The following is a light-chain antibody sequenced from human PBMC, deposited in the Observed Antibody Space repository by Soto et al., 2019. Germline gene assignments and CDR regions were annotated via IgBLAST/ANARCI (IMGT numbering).Light chain of an antibody. J-gene: IGKJ3*01. Sequence: EIVLTQSPGTLSLSPGDRATLSCRASQTMRSSHLAWYQQRPGLAPRLLVYGASKRATGIPDRFRGSGSGTEFTLTINSLQSEDFAVYYCQQYNQWPGTFGPVTKVD. CDR2: GAS. CDR3: QQYNQWPGT. V-gene: IGKV3-20*01. CDR1: QTMRSSH.